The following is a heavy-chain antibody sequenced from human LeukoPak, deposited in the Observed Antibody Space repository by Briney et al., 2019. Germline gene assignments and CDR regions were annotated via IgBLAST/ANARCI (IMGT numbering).Heavy chain of an antibody. Sequence: SETLSLTCTVSGGSISSYYWSWIRQPPGKGLGWIGYIYYSGSTNYNPSLKSRVTISVDTSKNQFSLKPSSVTAADTAVYYCARGGLRYFDWLPSHYYYGMDVWGQGTTVTVSS. J-gene: IGHJ6*02. CDR1: GGSISSYY. CDR3: ARGGLRYFDWLPSHYYYGMDV. CDR2: IYYSGST. V-gene: IGHV4-59*01. D-gene: IGHD3-9*01.